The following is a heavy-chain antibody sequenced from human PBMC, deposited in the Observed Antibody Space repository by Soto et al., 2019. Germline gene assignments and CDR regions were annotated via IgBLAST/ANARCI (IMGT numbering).Heavy chain of an antibody. J-gene: IGHJ4*02. Sequence: LRLSCAASGFTFSSYWMSWVRQAPGKGLEWVARINQDGSEKYYVDSVKGRFTISRDDAKNSLYLQMNSLRAEDTAVYYCARDYPGGSYYDYWGQGTLVTVSS. V-gene: IGHV3-7*03. CDR1: GFTFSSYW. CDR3: ARDYPGGSYYDY. D-gene: IGHD1-26*01. CDR2: INQDGSEK.